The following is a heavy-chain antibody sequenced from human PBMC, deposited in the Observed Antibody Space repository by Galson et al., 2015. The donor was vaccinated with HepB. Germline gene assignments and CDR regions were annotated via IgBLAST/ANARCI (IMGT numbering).Heavy chain of an antibody. V-gene: IGHV3-66*01. J-gene: IGHJ6*02. Sequence: SLRLSCAASGFTVSSNYMSWVRQAPGKGLEWVSVIYSGGSTYYADSVKGRFTISRDNSKNTLYLQMNSLRAEDTAVYYCARGGNYYYYGMDVWGQGTTVTVSS. D-gene: IGHD3-10*01. CDR1: GFTVSSNY. CDR2: IYSGGST. CDR3: ARGGNYYYYGMDV.